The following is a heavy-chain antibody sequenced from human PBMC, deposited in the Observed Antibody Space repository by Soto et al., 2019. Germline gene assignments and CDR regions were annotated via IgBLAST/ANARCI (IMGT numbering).Heavy chain of an antibody. CDR3: ARQRPTDGRWEFANYYGIDV. V-gene: IGHV4-34*12. Sequence: SETLSLTCAVYGGSFSAYYWSWVRQPPGKGLEWIGEIIHSESTKYNPSLKSRVTISVDTSKNQFSLKLSSVTAADTAVYYCARQRPTDGRWEFANYYGIDVWGQGTPVTVS. J-gene: IGHJ6*02. CDR2: IIHSEST. D-gene: IGHD1-26*01. CDR1: GGSFSAYY.